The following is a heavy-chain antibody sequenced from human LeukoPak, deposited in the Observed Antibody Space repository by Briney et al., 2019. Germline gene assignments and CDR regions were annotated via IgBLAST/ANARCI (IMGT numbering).Heavy chain of an antibody. D-gene: IGHD2-21*02. CDR2: ISSGGDYI. J-gene: IGHJ2*01. CDR3: ARDPTFCDGDCSAGWYFDL. Sequence: GGSLRLSCAASGFSFSSYSMNWVRQAPGKGLDWVSSISSGGDYIYYAGSLKGRFTISRDNAKNSLFLQMNSLRAEDTAVYYCARDPTFCDGDCSAGWYFDLWGRGTLVTVSS. V-gene: IGHV3-21*01. CDR1: GFSFSSYS.